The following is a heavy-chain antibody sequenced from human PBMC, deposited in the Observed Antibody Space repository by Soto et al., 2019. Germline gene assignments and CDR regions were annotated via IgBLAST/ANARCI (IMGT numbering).Heavy chain of an antibody. J-gene: IGHJ6*02. Sequence: GGSLRLSCAASGFTFSSYAMSWVRQAPGKGLEWVSAISGSGGSTYYADSVKGRFTISRDNPKNTLYLQMNSLRAEDTAVYYCAKDIAARRQAIYGMDVWGQGTTVTVSS. D-gene: IGHD6-6*01. CDR2: ISGSGGST. CDR3: AKDIAARRQAIYGMDV. CDR1: GFTFSSYA. V-gene: IGHV3-23*01.